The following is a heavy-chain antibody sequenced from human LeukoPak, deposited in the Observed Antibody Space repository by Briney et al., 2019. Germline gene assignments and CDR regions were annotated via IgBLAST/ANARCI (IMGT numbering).Heavy chain of an antibody. CDR2: INPNSGGT. Sequence: ASVKVSCKASGYTFTGYYMHWVRQAPGQGLEWMGWINPNSGGTNYAQKFQGRVTMTRDTSISTAHMELSRLRSDDTAVYYCASYYYDSSGFDYWGQGTLVTVSS. CDR3: ASYYYDSSGFDY. D-gene: IGHD3-22*01. CDR1: GYTFTGYY. J-gene: IGHJ4*02. V-gene: IGHV1-2*02.